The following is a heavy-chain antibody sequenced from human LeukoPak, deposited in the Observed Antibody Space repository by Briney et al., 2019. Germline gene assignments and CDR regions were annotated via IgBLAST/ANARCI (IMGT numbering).Heavy chain of an antibody. V-gene: IGHV3-23*01. D-gene: IGHD5-18*01. CDR1: GFTVSNYA. J-gene: IGHJ4*02. CDR3: AKRIQSAMATGY. CDR2: LSASGGST. Sequence: GGSLRLSCATSGFTVSNYAMSWVRQAPGKGLEWVATLSASGGSTYSADSVKGRFTISRDNSKNTLYLQMNSLRAEDTAVYYCAKRIQSAMATGYWGQGTLVTVSS.